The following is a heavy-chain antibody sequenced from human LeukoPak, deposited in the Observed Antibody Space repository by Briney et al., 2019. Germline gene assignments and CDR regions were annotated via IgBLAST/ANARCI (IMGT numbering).Heavy chain of an antibody. CDR3: AISTTVVTYFDY. CDR2: ISGSGGST. J-gene: IGHJ4*02. Sequence: GGSLRLSCAASGFTFSSYSMNWVRQAPGKGLEWVSAISGSGGSTYYADSVKGRFTISRDNSKNTLYLQMNSLRAEDTAVYYCAISTTVVTYFDYWGQGTLVTVSS. V-gene: IGHV3-23*01. D-gene: IGHD4-23*01. CDR1: GFTFSSYS.